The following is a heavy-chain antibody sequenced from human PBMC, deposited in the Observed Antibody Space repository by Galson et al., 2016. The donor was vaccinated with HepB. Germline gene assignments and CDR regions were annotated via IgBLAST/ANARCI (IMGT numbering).Heavy chain of an antibody. D-gene: IGHD6-19*01. V-gene: IGHV4-34*01. CDR2: INHRGST. CDR1: GGSFSDYY. J-gene: IGHJ5*02. Sequence: SETLSLTCGFDGGSFSDYYWNCIRQSPGKGLEWIGEINHRGSTNHNPSLKSRVTMLVDTSKKQFSLRLSSVTAADTAVYYCARAQNPAGRGRHWFDPWGQGTLVTVSS. CDR3: ARAQNPAGRGRHWFDP.